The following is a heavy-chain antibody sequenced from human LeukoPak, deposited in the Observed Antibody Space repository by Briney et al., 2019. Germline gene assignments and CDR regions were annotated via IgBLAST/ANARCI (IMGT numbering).Heavy chain of an antibody. CDR3: AKGSGRGSSGWYDY. CDR2: ISGSGGST. J-gene: IGHJ4*02. D-gene: IGHD6-19*01. Sequence: PGGSLRLSCAASGFTFSSYALSWVRQAPGKGLEWVSAISGSGGSTYYADSVKGGFTIARNNSKNTPYLQITSLRAEDTVVYYGAKGSGRGSSGWYDYWGQGTLVTVSS. V-gene: IGHV3-23*01. CDR1: GFTFSSYA.